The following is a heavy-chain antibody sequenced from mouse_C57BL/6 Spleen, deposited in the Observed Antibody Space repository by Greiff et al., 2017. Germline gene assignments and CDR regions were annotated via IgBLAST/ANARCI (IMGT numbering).Heavy chain of an antibody. J-gene: IGHJ4*01. CDR3: ARCHYFYYYAMDY. D-gene: IGHD1-2*01. Sequence: EVMLVESGGGLVQPGGSLSLSCAASGFTFTDYYMSWVRQPPGKAREWLGFIRNKANGYTTEYSASVKGRFTISRDNSQSILYLQMNALRAEDSATYYCARCHYFYYYAMDYWGQGTSVTVSS. CDR2: IRNKANGYTT. CDR1: GFTFTDYY. V-gene: IGHV7-3*01.